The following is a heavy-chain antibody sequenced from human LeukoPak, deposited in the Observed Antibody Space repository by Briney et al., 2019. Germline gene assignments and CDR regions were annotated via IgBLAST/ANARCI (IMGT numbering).Heavy chain of an antibody. CDR2: IDTSSTTM. V-gene: IGHV3-48*04. CDR3: ARDGSYCSGGNCYLVKYFDY. Sequence: GGSLRLSCAASGLTFSKYSMTWVRQAPGKGLEWVSFIDTSSTTMYYTDSVKGRFTISRDNAKNSLYLQMNSLRAEDTAVYYCARDGSYCSGGNCYLVKYFDYWGQGTLVTVSS. CDR1: GLTFSKYS. J-gene: IGHJ4*02. D-gene: IGHD2-15*01.